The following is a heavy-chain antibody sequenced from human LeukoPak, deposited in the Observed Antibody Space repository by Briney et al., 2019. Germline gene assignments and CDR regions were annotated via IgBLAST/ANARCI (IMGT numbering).Heavy chain of an antibody. Sequence: GGSLRLSCAVSGFSFSSYAMSWVRQAPGKGLEWVSAISGSGGSTYYADSVKGRFTISRDNSKNTVSLQMSSLRAEDTAVYYCAKGPGISSTGYFDYWGQGTLVTVSS. CDR1: GFSFSSYA. CDR3: AKGPGISSTGYFDY. J-gene: IGHJ4*02. D-gene: IGHD6-13*01. CDR2: ISGSGGST. V-gene: IGHV3-23*01.